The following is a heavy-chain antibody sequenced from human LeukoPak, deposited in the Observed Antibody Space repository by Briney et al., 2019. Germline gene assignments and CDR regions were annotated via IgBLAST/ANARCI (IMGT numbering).Heavy chain of an antibody. Sequence: GGSLRLSCAASGFTFSSYSMNWVRQAPGKGLEWVSYISSSSSTIYYADSVKGRFTISRDNAQNTLYLQMNSLRAEDTAVYYCASDRVLGSGSLDNWGQGTLVTVSS. J-gene: IGHJ4*02. CDR1: GFTFSSYS. D-gene: IGHD3-10*01. CDR3: ASDRVLGSGSLDN. V-gene: IGHV3-48*04. CDR2: ISSSSSTI.